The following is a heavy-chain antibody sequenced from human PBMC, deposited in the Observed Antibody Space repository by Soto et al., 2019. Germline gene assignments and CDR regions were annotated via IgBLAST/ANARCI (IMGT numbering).Heavy chain of an antibody. J-gene: IGHJ4*02. CDR1: GFTFSNYA. D-gene: IGHD3-22*01. V-gene: IGHV3-23*01. CDR2: ISGDTEST. CDR3: AKRVVVVITASPGFDH. Sequence: GGSLRLSCAASGFTFSNYAMSRVRQAPGKGLEWVSAISGDTESTYYADSVKGRFTISRDNSKNTLYLQMNSLRAEDTAVYYCAKRVVVVITASPGFDHWGQGTLVTVSS.